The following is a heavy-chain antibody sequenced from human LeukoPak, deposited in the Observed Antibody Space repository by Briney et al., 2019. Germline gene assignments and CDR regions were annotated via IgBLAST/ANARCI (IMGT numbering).Heavy chain of an antibody. CDR1: GFTFISYG. Sequence: GGSLRLSCAASGFTFISYGMSWVRQAPGKGLEWVSTIRGTGYTTYYADSVKGRFTISRDNSKNTLYLQMNSVRVEDTAVYYCAKGTYGSGTYGAHDYWGQGTLVTVSS. D-gene: IGHD3-10*01. J-gene: IGHJ4*02. CDR3: AKGTYGSGTYGAHDY. V-gene: IGHV3-23*01. CDR2: IRGTGYTT.